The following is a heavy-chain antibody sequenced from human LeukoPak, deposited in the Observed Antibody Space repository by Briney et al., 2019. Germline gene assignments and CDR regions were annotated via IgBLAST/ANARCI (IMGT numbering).Heavy chain of an antibody. V-gene: IGHV4-39*01. Sequence: PSETLSLTCTVSGGSISSYYWGWIRQPPGKGLEWIGSIYYSGSTYYNPSLKSRVTISVDTSKNQFSLKLSSVTAADTAVYYCAKQTYCGGDCPYYFDYWGQGTLVTVSS. CDR3: AKQTYCGGDCPYYFDY. D-gene: IGHD2-21*02. J-gene: IGHJ4*02. CDR1: GGSISSYY. CDR2: IYYSGST.